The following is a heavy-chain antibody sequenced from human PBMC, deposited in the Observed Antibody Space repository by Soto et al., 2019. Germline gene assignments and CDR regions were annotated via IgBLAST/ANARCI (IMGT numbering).Heavy chain of an antibody. J-gene: IGHJ6*01. CDR1: GYSFTTYG. V-gene: IGHV1-18*01. Sequence: QVQLVQSGPEVKKPGASVKVSCKASGYSFTTYGLSWVRQAPGHGLEWMGWISSYNDYTDYAQKFQGRVTMTTDTSTRTAYMELRSLRSDDTAVYYCAREGFYAGLGRYSYGYSPPRYDGMDVW. CDR3: AREGFYAGLGRYSYGYSPPRYDGMDV. CDR2: ISSYNDYT. D-gene: IGHD5-18*01.